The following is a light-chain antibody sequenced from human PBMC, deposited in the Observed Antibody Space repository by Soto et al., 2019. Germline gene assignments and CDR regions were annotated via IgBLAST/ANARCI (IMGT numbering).Light chain of an antibody. CDR2: TAS. CDR3: QLYGSSPPYI. V-gene: IGKV3-20*01. Sequence: MVLPQSPCTVSLSPGERAPLSCRAIQSVSSSSLAWYQQRPGQAPRLLIFTASSRATGTPDRFSGSGSGTDFTLTISRLEPEDFAVYYCQLYGSSPPYIFGPGTKVDIK. J-gene: IGKJ2*01. CDR1: QSVSSSS.